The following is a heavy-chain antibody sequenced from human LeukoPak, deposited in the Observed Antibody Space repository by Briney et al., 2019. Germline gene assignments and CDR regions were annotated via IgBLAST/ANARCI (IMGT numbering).Heavy chain of an antibody. Sequence: GGSLRLSCAASGFSFSSYAMSWVRQAPGRGLEWGFAIRDSSTDTYYADSVKGRFTISRDNSKNTLYLQMNSLRAEDTAVYYCAKDFWGSHRGVDHWGQGTLVTVSS. V-gene: IGHV3-23*01. CDR1: GFSFSSYA. CDR3: AKDFWGSHRGVDH. D-gene: IGHD3-16*01. CDR2: IRDSSTDT. J-gene: IGHJ4*02.